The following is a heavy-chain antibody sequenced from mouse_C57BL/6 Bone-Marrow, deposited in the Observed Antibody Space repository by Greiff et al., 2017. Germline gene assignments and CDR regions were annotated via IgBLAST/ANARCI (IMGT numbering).Heavy chain of an antibody. Sequence: QVQLKQSGAELARPGASVKLSCKASGYTFTSYGISWVKQRTGQGLEWIGEIYPRSGNTYYNEKFKGKATLTADKSSSTAYMELRSLTSEDSAVYFCARVYGSSPDYWGQGTTLTVSS. CDR3: ARVYGSSPDY. D-gene: IGHD1-1*01. V-gene: IGHV1-81*01. J-gene: IGHJ2*01. CDR1: GYTFTSYG. CDR2: IYPRSGNT.